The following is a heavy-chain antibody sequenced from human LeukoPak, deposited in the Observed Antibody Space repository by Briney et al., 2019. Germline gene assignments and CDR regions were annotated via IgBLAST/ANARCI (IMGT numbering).Heavy chain of an antibody. CDR2: ISSSGSTI. CDR3: ARDTDDFQGLDI. CDR1: GFTFSSYE. J-gene: IGHJ3*02. Sequence: QPGGSLRLSCAASGFTFSSYEMNWVRQAPGKGLEWVSYISSSGSTIYYADSVKGRFTISRDNAKNSLYLQMNSLRAEDTAVYYCARDTDDFQGLDIWGQGTVITVSS. D-gene: IGHD3-3*01. V-gene: IGHV3-48*03.